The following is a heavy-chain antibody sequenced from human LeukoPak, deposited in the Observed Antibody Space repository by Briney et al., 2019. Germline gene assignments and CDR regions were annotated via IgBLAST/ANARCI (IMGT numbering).Heavy chain of an antibody. CDR1: GFPLSTSGVG. J-gene: IGHJ3*02. Sequence: ESGPTLVNPTQTLTLTCTFSGFPLSTSGVGVGWIRQPPVKAVEWLELINCNDDKRYSPSLKSRLTIIKDTSKNQVVLTMTNMGPVDTATYYCAHSMTYYDSSGWDDAFDIWGQGTMVTVSS. CDR3: AHSMTYYDSSGWDDAFDI. D-gene: IGHD3-22*01. V-gene: IGHV2-5*01. CDR2: INCNDDK.